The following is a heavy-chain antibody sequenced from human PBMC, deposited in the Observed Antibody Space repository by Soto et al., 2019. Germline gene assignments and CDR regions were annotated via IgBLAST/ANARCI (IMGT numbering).Heavy chain of an antibody. CDR1: GGSISSGGYS. V-gene: IGHV4-30-2*01. Sequence: SETLSLTCAVSGGSISSGGYSWSWIRQPPGKGLEWIGYIYHSGSTYYNPSLKSRVTISVDRSKNQFSLKLSSVTAADTAVYYCARARDRRSNWFDPWGQGTLVTVSS. J-gene: IGHJ5*02. CDR2: IYHSGST. D-gene: IGHD2-21*02. CDR3: ARARDRRSNWFDP.